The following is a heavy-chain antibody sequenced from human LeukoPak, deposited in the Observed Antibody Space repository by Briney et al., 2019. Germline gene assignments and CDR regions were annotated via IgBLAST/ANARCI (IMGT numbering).Heavy chain of an antibody. CDR1: GYTFTTYG. V-gene: IGHV1-18*01. CDR3: ARETCGSTSCYFTSYYHYYLDV. Sequence: ASVKVSCKASGYTFTTYGIVWVRQAPGQGLEWMGWIKLYNGNTNYAQKIQGRVTMTTDTSTGTAYMELRSLRPDDTAVYYCARETCGSTSCYFTSYYHYYLDVWGKGTTVTVSS. CDR2: IKLYNGNT. D-gene: IGHD2-2*01. J-gene: IGHJ6*03.